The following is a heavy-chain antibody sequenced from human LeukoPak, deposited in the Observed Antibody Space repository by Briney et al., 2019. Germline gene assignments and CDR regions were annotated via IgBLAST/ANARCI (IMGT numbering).Heavy chain of an antibody. CDR3: ARDIGYPSGGLLGLFDP. J-gene: IGHJ5*02. CDR2: IYSGGSP. Sequence: PGGSLRLSCAASGFTVRSSYMSWVRQAPGKGLEWVSVIYSGGSPDYADSAKGRFTISSDNSKNTLYLQMNSLRAEDTAVYYCARDIGYPSGGLLGLFDPWGQGTLVTVSS. CDR1: GFTVRSSY. V-gene: IGHV3-53*01. D-gene: IGHD3-10*01.